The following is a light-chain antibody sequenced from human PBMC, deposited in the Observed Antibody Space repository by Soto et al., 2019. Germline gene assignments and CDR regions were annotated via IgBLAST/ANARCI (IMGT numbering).Light chain of an antibody. V-gene: IGLV7-43*01. CDR3: LLYYGGQLGV. Sequence: QTVVTQEPSLTVSPGGTVTLTCASSTGAGTTGYYPNWLQQKPGQAPRALIYSTNNKYSWTPARFSGSLLGGKAALTLSGVQPEDEADYYCLLYYGGQLGVFGGGTKVTVL. CDR1: TGAGTTGYY. J-gene: IGLJ2*01. CDR2: STN.